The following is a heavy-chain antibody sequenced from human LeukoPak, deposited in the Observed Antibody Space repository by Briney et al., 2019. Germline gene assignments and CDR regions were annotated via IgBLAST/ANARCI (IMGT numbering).Heavy chain of an antibody. J-gene: IGHJ4*02. CDR3: VKGSSSSRPYYFDS. D-gene: IGHD2-2*01. V-gene: IGHV3-23*01. CDR1: GFTFRSYA. CDR2: ITGGGDDT. Sequence: GGSLRLSCAASGFTFRSYAMSWVRQAPGKGLEWSSAITGGGDDTYHADSVKGRLTISRDNSKNTLFLQMNSLRDEDTAVYYCVKGSSSSRPYYFDSWGPGILVTVSS.